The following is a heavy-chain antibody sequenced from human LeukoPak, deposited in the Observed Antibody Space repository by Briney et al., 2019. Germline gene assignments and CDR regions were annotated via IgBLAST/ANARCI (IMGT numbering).Heavy chain of an antibody. CDR1: GYTFTSYA. Sequence: GASVKVSCKASGYTFTSYAMNWVRQAPGQGLEWMGWINTNTGNPTYAQGFTGRFVFSLDTSVSTAYLQISSLKAEDTAVYYCARGVVAGPRYYGMDVWGQGTTVTVSS. J-gene: IGHJ6*02. CDR2: INTNTGNP. V-gene: IGHV7-4-1*02. CDR3: ARGVVAGPRYYGMDV. D-gene: IGHD6-19*01.